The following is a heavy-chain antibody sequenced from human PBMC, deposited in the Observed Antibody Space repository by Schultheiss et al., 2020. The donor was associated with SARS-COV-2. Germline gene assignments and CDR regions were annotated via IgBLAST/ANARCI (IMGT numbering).Heavy chain of an antibody. J-gene: IGHJ4*02. D-gene: IGHD6-6*01. CDR2: IYTSGST. Sequence: SETLSLTCTVSGGSISSYYWSWIRQPPGKGLEWIGRIYTSGSTYYNPSLKSRVTISVDTSKNQFSLKLSSVTAADTAVYYCAREAAARSMDYWGQGTLVTVSS. CDR3: AREAAARSMDY. V-gene: IGHV4-4*07. CDR1: GGSISSYY.